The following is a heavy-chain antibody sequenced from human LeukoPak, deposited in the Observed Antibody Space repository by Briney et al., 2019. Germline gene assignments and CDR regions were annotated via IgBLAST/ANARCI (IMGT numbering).Heavy chain of an antibody. Sequence: SETLSLTCAVYGGSFSGYYWSWIRQPPGKGLEWIGEINHSGSTNYNPSLKRRVTISVDTSKNQFSLTLRSVTAADTAVYYCATNPRYYYYYMDVWGKGTTVTVSS. CDR3: ATNPRYYYYYMDV. CDR1: GGSFSGYY. J-gene: IGHJ6*03. D-gene: IGHD1-14*01. V-gene: IGHV4-34*01. CDR2: INHSGST.